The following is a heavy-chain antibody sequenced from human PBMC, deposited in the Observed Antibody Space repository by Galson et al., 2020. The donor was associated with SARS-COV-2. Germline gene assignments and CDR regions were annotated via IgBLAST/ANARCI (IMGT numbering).Heavy chain of an antibody. J-gene: IGHJ4*02. Sequence: TGGSLRLSCTASGFTFGDYAMSWVRQAPGKGLEWVGFIRSKAYGGTTEYAASVKGRFTISRDDSKSIAYLQMNSLKTEDTAVYYCTRVRSPGDYYYDSSGDTPHYYFDYWGQGTLVTVSS. CDR3: TRVRSPGDYYYDSSGDTPHYYFDY. CDR2: IRSKAYGGTT. D-gene: IGHD3-22*01. CDR1: GFTFGDYA. V-gene: IGHV3-49*04.